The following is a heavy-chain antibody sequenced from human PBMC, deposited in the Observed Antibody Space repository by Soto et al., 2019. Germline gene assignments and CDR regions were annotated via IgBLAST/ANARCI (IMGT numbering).Heavy chain of an antibody. CDR3: VKGGWLDY. CDR2: IYHNGSP. V-gene: IGHV4-4*02. Sequence: PSETLSLTCVVSGGSISSTNWWTWVRQPPGKRLEWIGEIYHNGSPTYSPSLRGRFTISRDNSKNTLYLQMNSLRAEDTALYYYVKGGWLDYWGQGTVVTVSS. J-gene: IGHJ4*02. CDR1: GGSISSTNW. D-gene: IGHD2-15*01.